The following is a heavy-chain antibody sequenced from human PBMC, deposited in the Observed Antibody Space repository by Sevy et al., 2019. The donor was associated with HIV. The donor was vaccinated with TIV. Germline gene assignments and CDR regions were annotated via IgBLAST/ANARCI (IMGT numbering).Heavy chain of an antibody. D-gene: IGHD3-9*01. V-gene: IGHV3-33*01. J-gene: IGHJ4*02. CDR3: ASDILTGSDY. Sequence: GRSLRLSCAASGFTFSSYGMHWVRHAPGKGLEWVAFIFYDGSDEYYADSVKGRFTISRDNSKNTLYLQMNSLRAADTAVYYCASDILTGSDYWGQGTLVTVSS. CDR2: IFYDGSDE. CDR1: GFTFSSYG.